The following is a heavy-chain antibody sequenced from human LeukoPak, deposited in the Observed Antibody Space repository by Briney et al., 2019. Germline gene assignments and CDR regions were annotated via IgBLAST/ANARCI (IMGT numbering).Heavy chain of an antibody. Sequence: ASVKVSCKASGYKFTGYYMHWVRQAPGQGLEWMGWINPNSGDSHHAQKFQGRVTMTRDTSISTAYMELSRLRSDDTAVYYCARQGRNRDFCSSISCHYFDFWGQGALATVSS. D-gene: IGHD2-2*01. CDR2: INPNSGDS. CDR1: GYKFTGYY. J-gene: IGHJ4*02. V-gene: IGHV1-2*02. CDR3: ARQGRNRDFCSSISCHYFDF.